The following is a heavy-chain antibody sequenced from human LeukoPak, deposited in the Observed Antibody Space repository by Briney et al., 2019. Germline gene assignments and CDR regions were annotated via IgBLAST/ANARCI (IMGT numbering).Heavy chain of an antibody. D-gene: IGHD3-9*01. V-gene: IGHV3-23*01. CDR3: AICLVTAYDAFDI. CDR1: GFTFISYA. CDR2: ISGSGGST. J-gene: IGHJ3*02. Sequence: GGSLRLSCAASGFTFISYASSWVRQAPGKGLEWVSAISGSGGSTYYADSVKGRFTISRDNSKNTLYLQMNSLRAEDTAVYYCAICLVTAYDAFDIWGQGTMVTVSS.